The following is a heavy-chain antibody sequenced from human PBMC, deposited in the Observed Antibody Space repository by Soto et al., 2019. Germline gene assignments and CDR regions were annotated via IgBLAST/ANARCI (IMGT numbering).Heavy chain of an antibody. CDR2: ISYGGNNK. D-gene: IGHD1-26*01. J-gene: IGHJ4*02. CDR1: GFILSTYD. Sequence: QVQLVESGGGVVQPGRSLRLSCAASGFILSTYDMHWVRQAPGKGLEWVAVISYGGNNKYYVDSVKGRFTISRDKSKNTLYLQMSSLRAEDTAVYYFAKFLVGDTWGYDYWGQGTLVTVSS. V-gene: IGHV3-30*18. CDR3: AKFLVGDTWGYDY.